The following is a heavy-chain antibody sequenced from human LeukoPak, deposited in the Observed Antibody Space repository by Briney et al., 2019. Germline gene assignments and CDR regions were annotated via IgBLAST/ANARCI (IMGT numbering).Heavy chain of an antibody. V-gene: IGHV3-74*01. Sequence: PGGSLRLSCAASGFTFTDYLMHWVRQAPGKGLVWVSRISADGRMTDYEDSVTGRFTVSRDNAKNTLYLQMNRVRAEDTAVYYCARGGFTYGPATLGALDIWGEGTMVPVSS. J-gene: IGHJ3*02. CDR1: GFTFTDYL. CDR2: ISADGRMT. CDR3: ARGGFTYGPATLGALDI. D-gene: IGHD5-18*01.